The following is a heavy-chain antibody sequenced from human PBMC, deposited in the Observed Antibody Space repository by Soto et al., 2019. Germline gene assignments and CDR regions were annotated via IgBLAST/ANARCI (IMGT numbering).Heavy chain of an antibody. V-gene: IGHV4-59*01. J-gene: IGHJ4*02. CDR3: ASGPRYYYDSSGYYPHFDY. CDR2: IYYSGST. Sequence: SETLSLTCTVSGGSISSYYWSWIRQPPGKGLEWIGYIYYSGSTNYNPSLKSRVTISVDTSKNQFSLKLSSVTAADTAVYYCASGPRYYYDSSGYYPHFDYWGQGTLVTV. D-gene: IGHD3-22*01. CDR1: GGSISSYY.